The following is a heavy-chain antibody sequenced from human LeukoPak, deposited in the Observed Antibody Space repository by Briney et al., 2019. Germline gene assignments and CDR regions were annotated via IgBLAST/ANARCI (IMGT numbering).Heavy chain of an antibody. Sequence: PGGSLRLSCVVSGITFSGYSMIWVRQAPGKGLEWLSFMTTSGNTIFYAESVKDRFTISRDNAKKSLYLQMNSLRDEDTAVYYCARAGADCSSTSCYMFDYWGQGTLVTVSS. D-gene: IGHD2-2*01. V-gene: IGHV3-48*02. CDR3: ARAGADCSSTSCYMFDY. CDR2: MTTSGNTI. CDR1: GITFSGYS. J-gene: IGHJ4*02.